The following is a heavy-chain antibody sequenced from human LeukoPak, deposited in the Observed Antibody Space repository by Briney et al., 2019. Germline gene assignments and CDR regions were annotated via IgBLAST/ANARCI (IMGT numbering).Heavy chain of an antibody. CDR1: GGSISSSSYY. D-gene: IGHD3-22*01. J-gene: IGHJ3*02. CDR2: IYYSGST. V-gene: IGHV4-39*07. Sequence: SETLSLTCTVSGGSISSSSYYWGWIRQPPGKGLEWIGSIYYSGSTYYNPSLKSRVTISVDTSKNQFSLKLSSVTAADTAVYHCARVSGITMIVVVQSDGFDIWGQGTMVSVSS. CDR3: ARVSGITMIVVVQSDGFDI.